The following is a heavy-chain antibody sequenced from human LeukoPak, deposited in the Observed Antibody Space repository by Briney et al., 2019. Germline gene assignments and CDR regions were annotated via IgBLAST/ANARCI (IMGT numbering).Heavy chain of an antibody. D-gene: IGHD1-26*01. CDR3: ARDRGSYWDGGNDY. Sequence: PGGSLRLSCAASGFTFSDYNMHWVRQAPGKGLDWVALMSPDGNKKYYADSVKGRFTISRDNSKNTVDLQLNSLRAEDTAVYYCARDRGSYWDGGNDYWGQGTLVTVSS. CDR1: GFTFSDYN. J-gene: IGHJ4*02. V-gene: IGHV3-30-3*01. CDR2: MSPDGNKK.